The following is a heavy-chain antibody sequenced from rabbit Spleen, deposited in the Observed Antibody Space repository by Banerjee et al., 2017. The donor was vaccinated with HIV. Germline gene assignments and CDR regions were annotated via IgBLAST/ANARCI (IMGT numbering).Heavy chain of an antibody. CDR1: GSSFSRGYA. J-gene: IGHJ6*01. CDR2: GYTGNGKT. CDR3: ARDTGSSFSSYGMDL. Sequence: QEQLEESGGGLVTPEGSLTLTCTASGSSFSRGYAMCWLRPAPGKGLEWIGCGYTGNGKTYYATWAKGRFTCSKTSSTTVTLQMTSLTVADTATYFCARDTGSSFSSYGMDLWGQGTLVTVS. D-gene: IGHD8-1*01. V-gene: IGHV1S45*01.